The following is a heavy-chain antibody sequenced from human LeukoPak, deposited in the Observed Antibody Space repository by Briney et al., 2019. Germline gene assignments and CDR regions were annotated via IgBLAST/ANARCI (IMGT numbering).Heavy chain of an antibody. Sequence: SVKVSCKASGGTFSSYAISWVRQAPGQGLEWMGGIIPIFGTANYAQKFQGRVTITADESASTAYMELSSLRSEDTAVYYCARVWSRIAANWFDPWGQGTLVTVSS. CDR1: GGTFSSYA. D-gene: IGHD6-13*01. CDR2: IIPIFGTA. J-gene: IGHJ5*02. CDR3: ARVWSRIAANWFDP. V-gene: IGHV1-69*13.